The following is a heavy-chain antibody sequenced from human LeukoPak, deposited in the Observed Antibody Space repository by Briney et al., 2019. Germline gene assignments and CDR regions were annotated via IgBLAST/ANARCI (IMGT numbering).Heavy chain of an antibody. V-gene: IGHV1-69*02. CDR1: GYTFTSYY. Sequence: SVKASCKASGYTFTSYYMHWVRQAPGQGLEWMGRIIPILGIANYAQKFQGRVTITADKSTSTAYMELSSLRSEDTAVYYCARSSYYYDSSGYYYAYWGQGTLVTVSS. CDR2: IIPILGIA. CDR3: ARSSYYYDSSGYYYAY. D-gene: IGHD3-22*01. J-gene: IGHJ4*02.